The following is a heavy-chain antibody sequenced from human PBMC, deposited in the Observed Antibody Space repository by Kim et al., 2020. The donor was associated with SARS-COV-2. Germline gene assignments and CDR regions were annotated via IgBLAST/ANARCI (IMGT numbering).Heavy chain of an antibody. J-gene: IGHJ4*02. Sequence: ANYAQKFQGRVTITADESTSTAYMELSSLRSEDTAVYYCARDIWAATPDRWGQGTLVTVSS. CDR2: A. CDR3: ARDIWAATPDR. D-gene: IGHD2-15*01. V-gene: IGHV1-69*01.